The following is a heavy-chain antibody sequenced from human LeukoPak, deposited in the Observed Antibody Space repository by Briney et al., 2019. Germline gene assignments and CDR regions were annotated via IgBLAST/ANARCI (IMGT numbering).Heavy chain of an antibody. CDR3: ARGGAVARYNWFDP. Sequence: SETLSLTCAVYGGSFGGYYWSWIRQPPGKGLEWIGEINHSGSTNYNPSLKSRVTISVDTSKNQFSLKLSSVTAADTAVYYCARGGAVARYNWFDPWGQGTLVTVSS. J-gene: IGHJ5*02. CDR1: GGSFGGYY. V-gene: IGHV4-34*01. CDR2: INHSGST. D-gene: IGHD6-19*01.